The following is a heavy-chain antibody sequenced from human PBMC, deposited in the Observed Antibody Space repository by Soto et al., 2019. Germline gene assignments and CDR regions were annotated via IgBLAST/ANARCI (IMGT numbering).Heavy chain of an antibody. CDR3: ARAQLGNGNIYYYYGMDV. V-gene: IGHV4-39*01. CDR2: IYYSGST. Sequence: PSETLSLTCTVSGGSISSSSYYWGWIRQPPGKGLEWIGSIYYSGSTYYNPSLKSRVTISVDTSKNQFSLKLSSVTAADTAVYYCARAQLGNGNIYYYYGMDVWGQGTTVTVSS. J-gene: IGHJ6*02. CDR1: GGSISSSSYY. D-gene: IGHD6-13*01.